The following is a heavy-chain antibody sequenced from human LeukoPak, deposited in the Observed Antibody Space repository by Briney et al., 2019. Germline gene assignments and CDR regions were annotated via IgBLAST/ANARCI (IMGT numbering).Heavy chain of an antibody. CDR1: GFTFTDYY. D-gene: IGHD1-14*01. Sequence: ASVKVSCRASGFTFTDYYIHWVRQAPGQGLEWMAWVDPKSGGTDFAQNFQGRVTLTRDTSISTAYMDLNSLTSDDTAVYYCTRGRQIGSDTTARDDYWGQGTLVTVSS. CDR2: VDPKSGGT. V-gene: IGHV1-2*02. J-gene: IGHJ4*02. CDR3: TRGRQIGSDTTARDDY.